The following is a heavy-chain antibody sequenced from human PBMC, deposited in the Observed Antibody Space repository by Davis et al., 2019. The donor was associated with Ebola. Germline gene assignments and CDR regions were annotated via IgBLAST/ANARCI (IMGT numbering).Heavy chain of an antibody. CDR2: IYYSGST. CDR3: ARGGIFTNTAMASEG. CDR1: GGSVSSGSYY. J-gene: IGHJ4*02. D-gene: IGHD5-18*01. V-gene: IGHV4-61*01. Sequence: SETLSLTCTVSGGSVSSGSYYWSWVRQPPGKGLEWIGYIYYSGSTKNNPSLKSRVTISVDTSKNQFSLKLSSVTAADTAVYYCARGGIFTNTAMASEGWGQGTLVTVSS.